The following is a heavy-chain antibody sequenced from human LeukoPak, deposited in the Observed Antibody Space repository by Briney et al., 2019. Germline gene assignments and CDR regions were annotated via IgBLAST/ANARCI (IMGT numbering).Heavy chain of an antibody. CDR3: ARLGSIWDYYDSSGWDAFDI. V-gene: IGHV4-61*02. CDR1: GGSISSGSYY. Sequence: SETLSLTCTVSGGSISSGSYYWRWIRQPAGKGLEWIGSIYTSGSTNYNPSLKSRVTISGDTSKNQCSLQLSSVNAADTAVYYCARLGSIWDYYDSSGWDAFDIWGQGTMVTVSS. D-gene: IGHD3-22*01. J-gene: IGHJ3*02. CDR2: IYTSGST.